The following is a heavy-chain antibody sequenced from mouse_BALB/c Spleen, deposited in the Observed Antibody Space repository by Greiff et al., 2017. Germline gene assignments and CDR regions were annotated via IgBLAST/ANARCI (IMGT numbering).Heavy chain of an antibody. D-gene: IGHD2-4*01. CDR3: ARRGDDYDDY. V-gene: IGHV5-6*01. Sequence: EVQLQESGGDLVKPGGSLKLSCAASGFTFSSYGMSWVRQTPDKRLEWVATISSGGSYTYYPDSVKGRFTISRDNAKNTLYLQMSSLKSEDTAMYYCARRGDDYDDYWGQGTTLTVSS. CDR1: GFTFSSYG. CDR2: ISSGGSYT. J-gene: IGHJ2*01.